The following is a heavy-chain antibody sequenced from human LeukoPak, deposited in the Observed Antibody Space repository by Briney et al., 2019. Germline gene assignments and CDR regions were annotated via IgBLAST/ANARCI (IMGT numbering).Heavy chain of an antibody. CDR3: ARAPSYRPYSFHS. CDR2: ITFSGTA. J-gene: IGHJ4*02. Sequence: SETLSLTCSVSGASVTDESSYWGWIRQTPGKGLEWIAGITFSGTAHYNPSLRGQVTISLDTSSNHFFLKLTFVTAADTGLYFCARAPSYRPYSFHSWGQGTMFTVSS. D-gene: IGHD3-16*02. CDR1: GASVTDESSY. V-gene: IGHV4-39*02.